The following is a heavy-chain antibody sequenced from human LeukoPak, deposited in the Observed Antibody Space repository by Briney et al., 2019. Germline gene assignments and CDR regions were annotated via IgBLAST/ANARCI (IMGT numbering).Heavy chain of an antibody. Sequence: GSLRLSCTGSEFTFRRYAMSWVRQAPGKGLEWVSAISASGGSTYYADSVKGRFTISRDNSDSTLYLQMNSLRAEDTAVYFCAKGKNDFWSGYYLDYWGQGTLVTVSS. CDR1: EFTFRRYA. V-gene: IGHV3-23*01. J-gene: IGHJ4*02. D-gene: IGHD3-3*01. CDR2: ISASGGST. CDR3: AKGKNDFWSGYYLDY.